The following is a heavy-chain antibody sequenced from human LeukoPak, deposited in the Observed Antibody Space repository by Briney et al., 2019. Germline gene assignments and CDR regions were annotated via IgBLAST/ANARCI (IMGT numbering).Heavy chain of an antibody. Sequence: PGGSLRLSCAAFGFTFDDYGLSWVRQAPGKGLEWVSGINWNGGSTGYADSVRGRFTISRDNAKNSLYLQMNSLRTEDTALYYCARSSNSWERGAFDIWGQGTMVTVSS. CDR3: ARSSNSWERGAFDI. CDR2: INWNGGST. D-gene: IGHD2-2*01. CDR1: GFTFDDYG. J-gene: IGHJ3*02. V-gene: IGHV3-20*04.